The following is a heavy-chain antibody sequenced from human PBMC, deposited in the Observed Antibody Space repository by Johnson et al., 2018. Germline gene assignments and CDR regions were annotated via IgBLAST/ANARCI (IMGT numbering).Heavy chain of an antibody. Sequence: QVQLQESGPGLVKPSETLSLTCTVSGGSVSSDNYYWSWIRQPPGKGLEWIGYIYYRGSTNYNPPLKSRVTISVDTSKNQFSPKLSSVTAADTAVYYCASRDYSNDAGTRYYGMDVWGQGTTVTVSS. CDR1: GGSVSSDNYY. J-gene: IGHJ6*02. D-gene: IGHD4-11*01. CDR3: ASRDYSNDAGTRYYGMDV. CDR2: IYYRGST. V-gene: IGHV4-61*01.